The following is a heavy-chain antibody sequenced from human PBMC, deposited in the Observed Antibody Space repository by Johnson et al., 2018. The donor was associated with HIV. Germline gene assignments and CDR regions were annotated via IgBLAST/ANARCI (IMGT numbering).Heavy chain of an antibody. CDR2: ISYDGSNK. CDR3: AREEGTDILTRGDAFDI. V-gene: IGHV3-30*03. Sequence: QVQLVESGGGAVQPGKSLRLSCAASGFTFSGYGMHWVRQAPGKGLEWVAVISYDGSNKYYADSVKGRFTISRDNAKKSLYLQMNSLRAEDTAVYYCAREEGTDILTRGDAFDIWGQGTMVTVSS. CDR1: GFTFSGYG. J-gene: IGHJ3*02. D-gene: IGHD3-9*01.